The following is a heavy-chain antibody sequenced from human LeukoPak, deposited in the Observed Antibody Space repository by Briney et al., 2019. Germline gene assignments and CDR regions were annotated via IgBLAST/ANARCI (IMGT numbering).Heavy chain of an antibody. CDR1: GFAVSTNY. J-gene: IGHJ4*02. D-gene: IGHD1-26*01. CDR2: IYSADTP. V-gene: IGHV3-53*01. Sequence: GVSLRLSCAVAGFAVSTNYMSWVRQAPGKGLEWVSIIYSADTPYYVDSVKGRFTISRDSSKNTLYLQMNSLRAEDTAVYFCTRVRERLYFDYRGQGTLVTVSS. CDR3: TRVRERLYFDY.